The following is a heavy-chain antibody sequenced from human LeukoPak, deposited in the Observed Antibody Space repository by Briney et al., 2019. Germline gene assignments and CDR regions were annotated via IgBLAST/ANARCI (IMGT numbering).Heavy chain of an antibody. J-gene: IGHJ4*02. CDR2: IKQDGSEK. V-gene: IGHV3-7*01. CDR3: ARDQGGVGY. Sequence: GGSLRLSCAASGFTFSSYGMSWVRQAPGKGLEWVANIKQDGSEKYYLDSVKGRFTISRDNAKNSLYLQMNSLRAEDTAVYYCARDQGGVGYWGQGTLVTVSS. D-gene: IGHD3-16*01. CDR1: GFTFSSYG.